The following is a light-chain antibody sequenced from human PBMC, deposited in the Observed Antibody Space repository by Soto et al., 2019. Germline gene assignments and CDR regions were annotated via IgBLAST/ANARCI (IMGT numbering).Light chain of an antibody. CDR1: QSVSSN. CDR2: GAS. CDR3: QQYNAWRT. Sequence: EIVMTQSPATLSVSPGERATLSCRASQSVSSNLAWYQQKPGQVPRLLMYGASTRASGVPARFSGSGSGTEFTLTISSLQSEDFAVYDCQQYNAWRTFGQGTKVEIK. V-gene: IGKV3-15*01. J-gene: IGKJ1*01.